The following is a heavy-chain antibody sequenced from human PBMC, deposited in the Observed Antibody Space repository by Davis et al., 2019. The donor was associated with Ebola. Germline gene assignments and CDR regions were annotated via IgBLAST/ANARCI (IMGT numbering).Heavy chain of an antibody. V-gene: IGHV1-3*01. CDR3: ARELVDLAFDI. D-gene: IGHD1-26*01. Sequence: AASVKVSCKASGYTFTSYGIHWVRQAPGQRLEWMGWINAGNGNAKYSQKFQGRVTITRDTSASTAYMELSRLRSDDTAVYYCARELVDLAFDIWGQGTMVTVSS. J-gene: IGHJ3*02. CDR1: GYTFTSYG. CDR2: INAGNGNA.